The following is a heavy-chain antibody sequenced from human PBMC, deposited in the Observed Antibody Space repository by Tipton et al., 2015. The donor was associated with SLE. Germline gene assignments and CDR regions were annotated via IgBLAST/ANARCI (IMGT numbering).Heavy chain of an antibody. J-gene: IGHJ4*02. Sequence: TLSLTCTVSGGSISSYYWSWIRQPPGKGLEWIGYIYYSGSTNYNPSLKSRVTISVDTSKNQFSLKLSSVTAADTAVYYCARALYYDFWSGPSPFDYWGQGTLVTVSS. CDR1: GGSISSYY. CDR3: ARALYYDFWSGPSPFDY. CDR2: IYYSGST. D-gene: IGHD3-3*01. V-gene: IGHV4-59*01.